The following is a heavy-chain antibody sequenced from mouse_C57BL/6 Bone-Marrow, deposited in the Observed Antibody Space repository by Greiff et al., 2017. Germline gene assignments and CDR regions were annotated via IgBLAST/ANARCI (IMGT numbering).Heavy chain of an antibody. CDR1: GYTFTSYW. CDR2: IHPNSGST. Sequence: VQLQQSGAELVKPGASVKLSCKASGYTFTSYWMHWVKQRPGQGLEWIGMIHPNSGSTNYNEKFKSKATLTVDKSSSTAYMQLSSLTSEDSAVYYCARYYGSSLWYFDVWGTGTTVTVSS. CDR3: ARYYGSSLWYFDV. D-gene: IGHD1-1*01. J-gene: IGHJ1*03. V-gene: IGHV1-64*01.